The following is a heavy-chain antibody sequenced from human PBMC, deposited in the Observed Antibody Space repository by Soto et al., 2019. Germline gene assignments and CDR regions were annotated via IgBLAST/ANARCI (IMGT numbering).Heavy chain of an antibody. Sequence: ASVKVSCTASGYTFTGYYMHWVRQAPGQGLEWMGWINPNSGGTNYAQKFQGWVTMTRDTSISTAYMELSRLRSDDTAVYYCARDLGFYYYYGMDVWGQGTTVTVSS. CDR1: GYTFTGYY. D-gene: IGHD3-16*01. V-gene: IGHV1-2*04. CDR3: ARDLGFYYYYGMDV. CDR2: INPNSGGT. J-gene: IGHJ6*02.